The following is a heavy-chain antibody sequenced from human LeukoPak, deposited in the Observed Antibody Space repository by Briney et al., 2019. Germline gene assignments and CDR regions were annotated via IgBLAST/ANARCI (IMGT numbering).Heavy chain of an antibody. CDR2: ISSSGSTI. D-gene: IGHD3-22*01. CDR3: ARDYYDSSGYYSFDY. Sequence: GGSLRLSCAASGFTFNTYSMNWVRQAPGKGLEWVSYISSSGSTIYYADSVKGRFTISRDNAKNSLYLQMNSLRAEDTAVYYCARDYYDSSGYYSFDYWGQGTLVTVSS. V-gene: IGHV3-48*04. CDR1: GFTFNTYS. J-gene: IGHJ4*02.